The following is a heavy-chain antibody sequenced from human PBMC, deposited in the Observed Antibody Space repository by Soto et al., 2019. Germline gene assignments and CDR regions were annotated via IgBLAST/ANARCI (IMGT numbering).Heavy chain of an antibody. Sequence: QVQLQESGPGLVKPSETLSLTCTVSGGSISSYYWSWIRQPPGKGLEWIGFIFYSGSTSYSPSLKRRVTISIDTTENQFSLKLSSVPAADPAVYYCASMIGDPVLSFDSWGQGTLVAVSS. CDR2: IFYSGST. D-gene: IGHD3-10*02. J-gene: IGHJ4*02. CDR3: ASMIGDPVLSFDS. V-gene: IGHV4-59*01. CDR1: GGSISSYY.